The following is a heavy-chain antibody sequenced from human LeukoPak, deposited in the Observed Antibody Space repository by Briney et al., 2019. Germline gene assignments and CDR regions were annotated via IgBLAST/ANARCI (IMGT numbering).Heavy chain of an antibody. CDR3: ARGFGGSYSYYYGMDV. J-gene: IGHJ6*02. Sequence: SVKVSCKASGGTFSSYAISWVRQAPGQGLEWMGGIIPIFGTANYAQKFQGRVTMTRNTSISTAYMELSSLRSEDTAVYYCARGFGGSYSYYYGMDVWGQGTTVTVSS. V-gene: IGHV1-69*05. CDR1: GGTFSSYA. CDR2: IIPIFGTA. D-gene: IGHD1-26*01.